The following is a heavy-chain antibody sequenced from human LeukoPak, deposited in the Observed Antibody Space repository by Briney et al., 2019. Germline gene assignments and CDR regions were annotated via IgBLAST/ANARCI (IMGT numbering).Heavy chain of an antibody. Sequence: GASVKVSCKASGYTFTGSYMHWVRQAPGQGLEWMGRIIPILGIANYAQKFQGRVTITADKSTSTAYMELSSLRSEDTAVYYCARDPRGYWGQGTLVTVSS. CDR1: GYTFTGSY. CDR2: IIPILGIA. CDR3: ARDPRGY. V-gene: IGHV1-69*04. J-gene: IGHJ4*02.